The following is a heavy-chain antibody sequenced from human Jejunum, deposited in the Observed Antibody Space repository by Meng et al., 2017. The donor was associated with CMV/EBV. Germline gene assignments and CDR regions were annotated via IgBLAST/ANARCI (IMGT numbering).Heavy chain of an antibody. J-gene: IGHJ4*02. CDR3: ARVEQEMC. Sequence: EVDVVEAGGGLVQPGGSLRPSCAVSGFNFRNYWMHWVRQAPGKGLVWVSHINSDGSDTNYADSVKGRFTISRDNAKNTLYLQMNSLRDEDTAVYYCARVEQEMCWGQGTLVTVSS. CDR1: GFNFRNYW. D-gene: IGHD1/OR15-1a*01. V-gene: IGHV3-74*01. CDR2: INSDGSDT.